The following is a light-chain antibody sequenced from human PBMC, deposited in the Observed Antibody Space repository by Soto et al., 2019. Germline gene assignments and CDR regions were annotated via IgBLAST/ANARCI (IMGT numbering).Light chain of an antibody. V-gene: IGLV2-18*01. CDR3: SLYTTDSTYV. CDR2: EVN. Sequence: SALTQPPCVSLSPGPSVTISCAGTSSDFSSYNRVSLYQRPPGTGPKLIIYEVNNRPSGVPDRFSGSKSGNAASLTISGLQAEDDAEYYCSLYTTDSTYVFGTGTKVTVL. J-gene: IGLJ1*01. CDR1: SSDFSSYNR.